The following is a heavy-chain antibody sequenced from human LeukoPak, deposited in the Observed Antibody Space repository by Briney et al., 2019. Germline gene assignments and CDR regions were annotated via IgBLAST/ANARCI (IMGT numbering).Heavy chain of an antibody. D-gene: IGHD3-10*01. J-gene: IGHJ4*02. CDR1: GYTFTSYA. CDR2: INAGNGNT. V-gene: IGHV1-3*01. Sequence: GASVKVSCKASGYTFTSYAMHWVRQAPGQRPEWMGWINAGNGNTKYSQKFQGRVTITRDTSASTAYMELSSLRSGDAAVYYCARSPFNYYGSGSLLTYWGQGTLVTVSS. CDR3: ARSPFNYYGSGSLLTY.